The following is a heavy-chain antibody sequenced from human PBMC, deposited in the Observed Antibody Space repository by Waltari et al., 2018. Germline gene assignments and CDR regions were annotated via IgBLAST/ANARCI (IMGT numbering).Heavy chain of an antibody. Sequence: EVQLVESGGGLVQPGGSLRLSCAASGFTFSSWMHVVRQAPGKGLEWVSAISGSGGSTYYADSVKGRFTISRDNSKNTLYLQMNSLRAEDTAVYYCAKMTTVTPYNWFDPWGQGTLVTVSS. D-gene: IGHD4-17*01. J-gene: IGHJ5*02. CDR1: GFTFSSW. CDR2: ISGSGGST. V-gene: IGHV3-23*04. CDR3: AKMTTVTPYNWFDP.